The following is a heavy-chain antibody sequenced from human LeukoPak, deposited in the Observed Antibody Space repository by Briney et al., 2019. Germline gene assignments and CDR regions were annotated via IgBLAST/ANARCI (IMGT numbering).Heavy chain of an antibody. J-gene: IGHJ4*02. D-gene: IGHD1-26*01. CDR2: INDNGGRT. V-gene: IGHV3-64D*09. Sequence: GGSLRLSCSASGFTFSRYAMHWVRQAPGKGLEYVSGINDNGGRTHYGDSVKGRFGISRDNSKNTLHLQMSTLRAEDTALYYCVKDVGGSYAFDYWGQGILVTVAS. CDR3: VKDVGGSYAFDY. CDR1: GFTFSRYA.